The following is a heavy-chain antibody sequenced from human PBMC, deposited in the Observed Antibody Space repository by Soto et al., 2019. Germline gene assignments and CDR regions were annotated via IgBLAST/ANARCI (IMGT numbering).Heavy chain of an antibody. Sequence: LSLTCTVSGGSISSSSYYWGCIRQPPGKGLEWIASIDYTGNTFYNPSLTSRVTISVDTSKNQFSLKVTSVTAADTAVYYCARINKGYGTDSWGQGTLVTVSS. V-gene: IGHV4-39*01. J-gene: IGHJ4*02. D-gene: IGHD5-18*01. CDR2: IDYTGNT. CDR1: GGSISSSSYY. CDR3: ARINKGYGTDS.